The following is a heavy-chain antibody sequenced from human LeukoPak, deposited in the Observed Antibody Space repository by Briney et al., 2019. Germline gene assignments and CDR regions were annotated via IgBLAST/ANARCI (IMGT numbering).Heavy chain of an antibody. J-gene: IGHJ3*02. D-gene: IGHD2-2*01. V-gene: IGHV4-30-4*08. CDR3: ARDVGGDPAAVEGFDI. Sequence: PSETLSLTCTVSGDSISRGDYYWSWIRQPPGKGLEWIGYIYYSGSTHYNPSLKSRVTISIGTSKNQFSLKLSSVTAADTAVYYCARDVGGDPAAVEGFDIWGQGTMFTVSS. CDR1: GDSISRGDYY. CDR2: IYYSGST.